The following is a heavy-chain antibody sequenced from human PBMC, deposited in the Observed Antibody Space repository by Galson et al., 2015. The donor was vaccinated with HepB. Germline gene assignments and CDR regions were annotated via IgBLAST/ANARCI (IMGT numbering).Heavy chain of an antibody. J-gene: IGHJ4*02. CDR1: GFDFVRTT. CDR2: ITRTSNSI. V-gene: IGHV3-21*06. CDR3: VREGGYDYFWGTYSGAYFES. Sequence: SLRLSCAASGFDFVRTTMNWVLQTPGKGLAWVSSITRTSNSITYAESVKGRFTVSRDNSKNFLYLQKSSLRVEDTAVYYWVREGGYDYFWGTYSGAYFESWGQGARVTVS. D-gene: IGHD3-16*01.